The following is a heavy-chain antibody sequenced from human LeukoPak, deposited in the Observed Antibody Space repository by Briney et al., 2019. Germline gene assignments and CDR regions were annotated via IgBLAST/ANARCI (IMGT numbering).Heavy chain of an antibody. V-gene: IGHV4-59*12. Sequence: SETLSLTCTVSGGSISSYYWSWIRQPPGRGLEWIGYIYHSGSTYYNPSLKSRVTMSVDTSKNQFSLKLSSVTAADTAVYYCARGEFDFDYWGQGTLVTVSS. J-gene: IGHJ4*02. CDR1: GGSISSYY. CDR3: ARGEFDFDY. D-gene: IGHD3-10*01. CDR2: IYHSGST.